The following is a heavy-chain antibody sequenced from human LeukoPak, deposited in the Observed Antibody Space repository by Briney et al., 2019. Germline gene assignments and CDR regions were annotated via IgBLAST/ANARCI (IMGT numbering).Heavy chain of an antibody. J-gene: IGHJ6*03. CDR2: FDPEDGET. CDR3: ATGFKYYYYYMDV. V-gene: IGHV1-24*01. Sequence: ASVKVSCKVSGYTLTGLSMHWVRQASGKGLEWMGGFDPEDGETIYAQKFQGRVTMTEDTSTDTAYMELSSLGSEDTAVYYCATGFKYYYYYMDVWGKGTTVTVSS. D-gene: IGHD3-10*01. CDR1: GYTLTGLS.